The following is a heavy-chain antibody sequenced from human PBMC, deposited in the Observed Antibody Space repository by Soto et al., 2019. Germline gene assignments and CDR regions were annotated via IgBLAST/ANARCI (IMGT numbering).Heavy chain of an antibody. J-gene: IGHJ3*02. V-gene: IGHV3-33*01. CDR1: GFTFSSYG. D-gene: IGHD1-1*01. CDR3: ARDQHNGAFDI. Sequence: QVQLVESGGGVVQPGRSLRLSCAASGFTFSSYGMHWVRQAPGKGLEWVAVIWYDGSNKYYADSVKGRFTISRDNSKNTLYLQMNSLRAEDTDVYYCARDQHNGAFDIWGQGTMVTVSS. CDR2: IWYDGSNK.